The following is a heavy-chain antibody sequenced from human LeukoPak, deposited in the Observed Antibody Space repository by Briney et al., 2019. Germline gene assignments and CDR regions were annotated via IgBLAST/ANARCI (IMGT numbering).Heavy chain of an antibody. CDR1: GFTFSTYA. CDR3: ARDPYSGSYGDYYYYYMDV. D-gene: IGHD1-26*01. Sequence: GGSLRLSCAASGFTFSTYAMTWVRQAPGKGLEWVSLISGTGGSTYYADSVKGRFTISRDNSKNTPYLQMNSLRAEDTAVYYCARDPYSGSYGDYYYYYMDVWGKGTTVTISS. J-gene: IGHJ6*03. V-gene: IGHV3-23*01. CDR2: ISGTGGST.